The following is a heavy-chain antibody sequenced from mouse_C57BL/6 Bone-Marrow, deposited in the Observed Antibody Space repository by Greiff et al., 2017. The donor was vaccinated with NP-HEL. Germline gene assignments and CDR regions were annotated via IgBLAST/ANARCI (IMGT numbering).Heavy chain of an antibody. J-gene: IGHJ1*03. V-gene: IGHV1-39*01. D-gene: IGHD2-3*01. CDR1: GYSFTDYN. CDR3: AKSGIYDGHYGDWYIDV. CDR2: INPNYGTT. Sequence: EVQLQESGPELVKPGASVKISCKASGYSFTDYNMNWVKQSNGKSLEWIGVINPNYGTTSYNQKFKGKATLTVDQSSSTAYMQLNSLTSEDSAVYYCAKSGIYDGHYGDWYIDVWGTGTTVTVSS.